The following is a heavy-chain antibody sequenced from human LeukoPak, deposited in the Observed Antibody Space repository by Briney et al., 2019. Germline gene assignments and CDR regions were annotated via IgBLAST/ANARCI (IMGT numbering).Heavy chain of an antibody. J-gene: IGHJ4*02. V-gene: IGHV5-51*01. D-gene: IGHD2-2*01. CDR2: IHPDDSDT. Sequence: GESLKISCKGSGYTFTSYWIGWVRLMPGKGLESMAIIHPDDSDTRYSPSFQGQVTISADKSISTAFLQWSSLKASDTAMYYCARGYCSTTRCYYFDLWGQGTLVTVSS. CDR1: GYTFTSYW. CDR3: ARGYCSTTRCYYFDL.